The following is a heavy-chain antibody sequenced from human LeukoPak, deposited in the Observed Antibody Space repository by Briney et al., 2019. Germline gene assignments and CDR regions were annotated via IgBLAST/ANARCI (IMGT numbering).Heavy chain of an antibody. CDR3: ARGQGIAAAGLDY. Sequence: SETLSLTCAVYGGSFSGYYWSWIRQPPGKGLEWIGEINHSGSTNYNPSLKSRVTISVDTSKNQFSLKLSSVTAADTAVYYCARGQGIAAAGLDYWGQGTLATVSS. CDR1: GGSFSGYY. CDR2: INHSGST. V-gene: IGHV4-34*01. J-gene: IGHJ4*02. D-gene: IGHD6-13*01.